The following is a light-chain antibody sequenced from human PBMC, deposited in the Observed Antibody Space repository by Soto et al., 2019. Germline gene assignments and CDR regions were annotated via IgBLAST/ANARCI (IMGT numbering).Light chain of an antibody. J-gene: IGLJ3*02. V-gene: IGLV1-40*01. CDR2: GNY. CDR3: QSFDTSPTPWGV. CDR1: SSNIGAGYD. Sequence: QSVLTQPPSVSGAPGQRVTISYTGSSSNIGAGYDVHWYQQLPGLAPKLLIYGNYNRPSGVPDRFSGSKSGTSASLAITGLQAEDEADYYCQSFDTSPTPWGVFGGGTKLTVL.